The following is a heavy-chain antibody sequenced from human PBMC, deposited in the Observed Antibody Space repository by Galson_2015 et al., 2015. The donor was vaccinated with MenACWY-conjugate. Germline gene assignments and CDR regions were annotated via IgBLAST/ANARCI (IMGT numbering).Heavy chain of an antibody. J-gene: IGHJ6*04. CDR3: AAESMRPEKEVDVAF. D-gene: IGHD2-8*01. Sequence: SLRLSCEASGFIFTRFGITWVRQAPGQGLEWMGWFSGYNGNTKDAEKFKDRVTMTTETSTNIMYMELRNLRFDDTAVDYCAAESMRPEKEVDVAFWGRGTMVTVSS. CDR1: GFIFTRFG. V-gene: IGHV1-18*01. CDR2: FSGYNGNT.